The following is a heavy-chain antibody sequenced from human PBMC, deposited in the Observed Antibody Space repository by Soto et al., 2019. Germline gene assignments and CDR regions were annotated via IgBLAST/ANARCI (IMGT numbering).Heavy chain of an antibody. Sequence: GESLKISCTGSGYRFTSYWIGWVRQMPGKGLEWMGIIYPGDSDTRYSPSFQGQVTISADKSISTAYLQWSSLKASDTAMYYCARQRDIVVVGHYYYYMDVWGKGTTVTVSS. D-gene: IGHD2-2*01. CDR3: ARQRDIVVVGHYYYYMDV. CDR1: GYRFTSYW. J-gene: IGHJ6*03. V-gene: IGHV5-51*01. CDR2: IYPGDSDT.